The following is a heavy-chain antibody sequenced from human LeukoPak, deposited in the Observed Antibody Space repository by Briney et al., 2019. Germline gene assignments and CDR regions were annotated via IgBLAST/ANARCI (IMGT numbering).Heavy chain of an antibody. Sequence: SETLSLTCAVYGGSFSGYYWSRIRQPPGKGLEWIGEINHSGSTNYNPSLKSRVTISVDTSKNQFSLQLSSVTAADTAVYYCARGSDGYNYLDYWGQGTLVTVSS. CDR1: GGSFSGYY. V-gene: IGHV4-34*01. D-gene: IGHD5-24*01. CDR2: INHSGST. J-gene: IGHJ4*02. CDR3: ARGSDGYNYLDY.